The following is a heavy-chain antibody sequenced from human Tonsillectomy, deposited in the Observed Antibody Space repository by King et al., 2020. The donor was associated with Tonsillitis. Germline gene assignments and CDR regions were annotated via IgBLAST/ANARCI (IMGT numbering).Heavy chain of an antibody. D-gene: IGHD2-21*02. V-gene: IGHV4-39*01. CDR1: GGSISSSYYY. J-gene: IGHJ4*01. Sequence: QLQESGPGLVKPSETLSVICTVSGGSISSSYYYWGWLRQPPGKGLEWIGSIYYSGSTFYNPSLKSRLTISADTSKNQFSLKLSSVTAADTAVYYCSRQLVTCDYFDFWGKGTLVTVSS. CDR2: IYYSGST. CDR3: SRQLVTCDYFDF.